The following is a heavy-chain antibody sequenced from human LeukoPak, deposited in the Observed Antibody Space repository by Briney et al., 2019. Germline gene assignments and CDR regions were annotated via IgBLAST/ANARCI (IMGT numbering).Heavy chain of an antibody. J-gene: IGHJ5*02. V-gene: IGHV4-39*07. CDR2: IYYSGST. CDR3: ARRVPKGNWFDP. CDR1: GGSISSSSYY. Sequence: SETLSLTCTVSGGSISSSSYYWGWIRQPPGKGLEWIGSIYYSGSTNYNPSLKSRVTISVDTSKNQFSLKLSSVTAADTAVYYCARRVPKGNWFDPWGQGTLVTVSS.